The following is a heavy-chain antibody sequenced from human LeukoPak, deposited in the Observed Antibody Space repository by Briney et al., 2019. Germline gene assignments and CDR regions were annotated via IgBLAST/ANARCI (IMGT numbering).Heavy chain of an antibody. CDR3: ARSRGWLQSHPLGY. J-gene: IGHJ4*02. D-gene: IGHD5-24*01. CDR1: GGPISSYY. Sequence: NPSETLSLTCTVSGGPISSYYWSWIRQPPGKGLEWIGEIHHSGSTNYNPSLKSRVTISVDTSKNQFSLKLTSVTAADTAVYYCARSRGWLQSHPLGYWGQGTLVTVSS. CDR2: IHHSGST. V-gene: IGHV4-34*01.